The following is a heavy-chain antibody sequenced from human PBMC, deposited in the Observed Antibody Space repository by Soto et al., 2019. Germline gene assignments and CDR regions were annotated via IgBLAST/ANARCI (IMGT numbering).Heavy chain of an antibody. V-gene: IGHV4-31*03. J-gene: IGHJ4*02. CDR1: GASISSNAYY. CDR3: ARRVNWGSASFDS. Sequence: QVQLQESGPGLVKPSQTLSLTCTVSGASISSNAYYWSWIRQLPGKGLEWIGYIYYSGNTYYNPSLKSRITIPIDTSTSQFSLKLSSVTAADTAVYYCARRVNWGSASFDSWGQGTLVTVSS. D-gene: IGHD7-27*01. CDR2: IYYSGNT.